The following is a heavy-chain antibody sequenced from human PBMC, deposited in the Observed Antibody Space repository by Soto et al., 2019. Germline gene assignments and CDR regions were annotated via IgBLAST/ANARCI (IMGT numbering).Heavy chain of an antibody. CDR1: RFTLSDYS. J-gene: IGHJ6*02. D-gene: IGHD3-3*01. V-gene: IGHV3-11*01. CDR3: ARDATMYGVRGWLHYGLDV. Sequence: QVQVVESGGYLVKPGGSLRLSCSASRFTLSDYSVTWIRQAPGKGLEWLTSISHSGNKFSYADSTRGRFTISRDNAKKSVHLDLTILRVEDTAVYFCARDATMYGVRGWLHYGLDVWGQGTTVTVSS. CDR2: ISHSGNKF.